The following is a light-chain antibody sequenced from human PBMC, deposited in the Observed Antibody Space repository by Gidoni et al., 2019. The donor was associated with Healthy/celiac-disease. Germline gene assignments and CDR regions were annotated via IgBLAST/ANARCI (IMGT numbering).Light chain of an antibody. CDR3: QQRSNWRWLT. CDR1: QSVSSY. Sequence: EIVLTQSPATLSLSPGERATLSCRASQSVSSYLAWYQQKPGQAPRLLIYDASNRATGIPARSSGSGSGTDFILTISSRVPEDFAVYYCQQRSNWRWLTFGGGTKVEIK. CDR2: DAS. V-gene: IGKV3-11*01. J-gene: IGKJ4*01.